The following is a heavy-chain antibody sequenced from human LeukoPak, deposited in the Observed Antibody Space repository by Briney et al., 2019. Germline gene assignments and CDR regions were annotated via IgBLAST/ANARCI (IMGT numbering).Heavy chain of an antibody. CDR1: GGLISISTYY. Sequence: SETLSLTCTVSGGLISISTYYWGWIRQPPGKGLEWIGSIYYSGTTHYNPSLKSRVTIAVDTSKNQFSLKLISVTAADTAVYYCARAGYGDSDFDYWGQGTLVTVSS. V-gene: IGHV4-39*07. CDR2: IYYSGTT. J-gene: IGHJ4*02. CDR3: ARAGYGDSDFDY. D-gene: IGHD4-17*01.